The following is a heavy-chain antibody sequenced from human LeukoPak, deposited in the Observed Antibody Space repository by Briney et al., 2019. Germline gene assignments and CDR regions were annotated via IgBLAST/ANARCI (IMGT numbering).Heavy chain of an antibody. CDR2: VHLDGRT. Sequence: KASETLSLTCTVSGGSIGNYYWTWIRQPPGKGLEWIGEVHLDGRTNYNPSLKSRLIMSVDLPENHISLKLTSVTAADTAVYYCAREGGFYRPLDYSGQGTLVTVSS. D-gene: IGHD3-3*01. CDR1: GGSIGNYY. V-gene: IGHV4-59*12. J-gene: IGHJ4*02. CDR3: AREGGFYRPLDY.